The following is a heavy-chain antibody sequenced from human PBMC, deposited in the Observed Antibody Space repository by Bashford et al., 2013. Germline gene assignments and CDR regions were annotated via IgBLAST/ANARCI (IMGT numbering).Heavy chain of an antibody. CDR1: GYTFTSYY. CDR3: ARDSGDYYDNSGGPYNWFDP. CDR2: INPNGGAT. J-gene: IGHJ5*02. Sequence: ASVKVSCKASGYTFTSYYMHWVRQAPGQGLEWMGRINPNGGATTFAQRFQGRVTMTRDTSTRIFYMELSSLSSEDTAIYYCARDSGDYYDNSGGPYNWFDPWGQGTLVTVSS. V-gene: IGHV1-46*01. D-gene: IGHD3-22*01.